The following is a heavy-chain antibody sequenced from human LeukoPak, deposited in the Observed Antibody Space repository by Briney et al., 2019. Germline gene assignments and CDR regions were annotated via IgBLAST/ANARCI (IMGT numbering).Heavy chain of an antibody. CDR1: GYTFSDYY. V-gene: IGHV1-2*02. Sequence: ASVKVSCRASGYTFSDYYIYWMRQAPGQGLEWMGWINPNSGATKFAQKFQGRVTMTRDTYISTASMELSSLRSGDTAVYYCARVYDYIWGTYRYALDHWGQGTLVTVSS. D-gene: IGHD3-16*02. CDR3: ARVYDYIWGTYRYALDH. CDR2: INPNSGAT. J-gene: IGHJ4*02.